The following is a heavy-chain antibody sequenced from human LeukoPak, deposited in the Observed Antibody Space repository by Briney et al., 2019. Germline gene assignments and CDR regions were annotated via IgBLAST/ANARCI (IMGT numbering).Heavy chain of an antibody. CDR3: AGRKQWLDPYFDY. Sequence: SVKVSCKASGGTFSSYAISWVRQAPGQGLEWMGRIIPIFGIANYAQKFQGRVTITADKSTSTAYMELSSLRSEDTAVYYCAGRKQWLDPYFDYWGQGTLVTVSS. J-gene: IGHJ4*02. V-gene: IGHV1-69*04. CDR1: GGTFSSYA. CDR2: IIPIFGIA. D-gene: IGHD6-19*01.